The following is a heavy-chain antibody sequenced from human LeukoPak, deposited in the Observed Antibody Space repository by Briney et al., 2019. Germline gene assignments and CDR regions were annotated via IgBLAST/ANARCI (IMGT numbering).Heavy chain of an antibody. V-gene: IGHV3-23*01. CDR2: ISGSVGST. CDR1: GFTFSSYA. Sequence: PGGSLRLSCAASGFTFSSYAMSWVRQAPGKGLEWVSAISGSVGSTYYADSVKGRFTISRDNSKNTLYLQMNSLRAEDTAVYYCAKGKYSSSDYMDVWGKGTTVTVSS. J-gene: IGHJ6*03. CDR3: AKGKYSSSDYMDV. D-gene: IGHD6-6*01.